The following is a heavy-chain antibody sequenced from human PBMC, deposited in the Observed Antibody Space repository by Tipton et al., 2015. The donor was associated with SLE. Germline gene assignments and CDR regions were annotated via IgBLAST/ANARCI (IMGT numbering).Heavy chain of an antibody. Sequence: TLSLTCTVSGGSIRGTSYYWSWIRQPAGKGLEWIGRIYTNGKTSYNPSLENRVSISLDTSKNHLFLQLSSVTAADTARYYCAGSGKTDAYDVWGQGTVVTVSS. J-gene: IGHJ3*01. CDR1: GGSIRGTSYY. V-gene: IGHV4-61*02. D-gene: IGHD3-10*01. CDR2: IYTNGKT. CDR3: AGSGKTDAYDV.